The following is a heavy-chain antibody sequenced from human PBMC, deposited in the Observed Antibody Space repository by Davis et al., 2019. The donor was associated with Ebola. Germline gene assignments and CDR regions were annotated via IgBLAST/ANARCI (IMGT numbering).Heavy chain of an antibody. V-gene: IGHV1-45*02. CDR1: GYTFTYRY. CDR3: ASSASYYCGMDV. D-gene: IGHD6-25*01. Sequence: AASVKVSCKASGYTFTYRYLHWVRQAPGQALEWMGWITPFNGNTNYAQKFQDRVTITRDRSMSTAYMELSSLRSEDTAMYYCASSASYYCGMDVWGQGTTVTVSS. CDR2: ITPFNGNT. J-gene: IGHJ6*02.